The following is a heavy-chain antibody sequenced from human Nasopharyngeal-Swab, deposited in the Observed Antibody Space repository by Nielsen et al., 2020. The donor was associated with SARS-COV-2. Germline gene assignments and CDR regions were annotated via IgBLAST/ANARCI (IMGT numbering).Heavy chain of an antibody. CDR1: GGCLSSYY. CDR2: IYYGGST. CDR3: ARDSTVFGVVPSWFDP. D-gene: IGHD3-3*01. V-gene: IGHV4-59*01. J-gene: IGHJ5*02. Sequence: SETLSLTCTVSGGCLSSYYWSWMRQPPGKGLEWMGYIYYGGSTNYNPSLQSRVTISIDTSKNQFSLKLSSVTAADTAVYYCARDSTVFGVVPSWFDPWGQGTLVTVSS.